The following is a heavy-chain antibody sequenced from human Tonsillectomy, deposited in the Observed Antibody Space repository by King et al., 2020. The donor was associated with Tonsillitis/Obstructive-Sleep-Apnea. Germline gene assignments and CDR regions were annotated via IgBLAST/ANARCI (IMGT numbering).Heavy chain of an antibody. V-gene: IGHV4-34*01. CDR2: INHSGST. D-gene: IGHD2-2*01. J-gene: IGHJ6*03. Sequence: VQLQQWGAGLLKPSETLSLTWAVYGGSFSGYYWSWIRQPPGKGLEWIGEINHSGSTNYNPSLKSRVTISVDTSKNQFSLKLSSWTAADTAVYYCARGRTYCSSTSCYVYYYYYYMDVWGKGTTVTVSS. CDR1: GGSFSGYY. CDR3: ARGRTYCSSTSCYVYYYYYYMDV.